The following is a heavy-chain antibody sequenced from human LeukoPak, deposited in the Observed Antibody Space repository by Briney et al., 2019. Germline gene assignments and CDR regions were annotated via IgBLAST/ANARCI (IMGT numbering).Heavy chain of an antibody. CDR3: ARAGPVPTSDGGPIADS. V-gene: IGHV4-59*01. CDR1: GGSMSSYY. D-gene: IGHD4-17*01. Sequence: SETLSLTCTVSGGSMSSYYWSWIRQPPGEELEWIGYISYSGNTNYNPSLKSRVAMSVDTSSNEYSLKLRSVTPADTAVYYCARAGPVPTSDGGPIADSWGQGTLVTVSS. J-gene: IGHJ4*02. CDR2: ISYSGNT.